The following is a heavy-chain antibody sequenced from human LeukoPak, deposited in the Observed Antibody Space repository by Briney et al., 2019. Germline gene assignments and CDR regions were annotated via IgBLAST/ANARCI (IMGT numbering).Heavy chain of an antibody. CDR2: ISSRSRYI. CDR3: ARDSAIVVLAYMDV. D-gene: IGHD2-15*01. J-gene: IGHJ6*03. Sequence: GGSLRLSCAASGFSFSDYHTNWVRQAPGKGLEWVSSISSRSRYIYYADSVKGRFTTSRDNTKNSLYLQMNNLRAEDTGVYYCARDSAIVVLAYMDVWGKGTTVTVSS. V-gene: IGHV3-21*01. CDR1: GFSFSDYH.